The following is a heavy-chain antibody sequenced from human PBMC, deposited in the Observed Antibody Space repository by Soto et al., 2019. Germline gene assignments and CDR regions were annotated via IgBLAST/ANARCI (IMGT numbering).Heavy chain of an antibody. CDR2: IIPIFGTA. CDR1: GGTFSSYA. V-gene: IGHV1-69*01. Sequence: QVQLVQSGAEVKKPGSLVKVSCKASGGTFSSYAITWVRQAPGQGLEWMGRIIPIFGTANYNQKFQGRVTITADESTSTAYMELSSLRSEDTAVYYCARNEYSTTFYYYGMDVWGQGTTVTVSS. D-gene: IGHD6-6*01. CDR3: ARNEYSTTFYYYGMDV. J-gene: IGHJ6*02.